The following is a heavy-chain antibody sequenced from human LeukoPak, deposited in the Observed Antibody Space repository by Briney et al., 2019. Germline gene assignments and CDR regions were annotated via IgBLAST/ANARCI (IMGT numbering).Heavy chain of an antibody. D-gene: IGHD3-3*01. J-gene: IGHJ4*02. Sequence: ASVKVSCKASGYTFTGYYMHWVRQAPGQGLEWMGWINPNSGGTNYAQKFQGRVTMTRDTSISTAYMELSRLRPDDTAVYYCARVQNDFWSGYFDYWGQGTLVTVSS. CDR3: ARVQNDFWSGYFDY. CDR1: GYTFTGYY. CDR2: INPNSGGT. V-gene: IGHV1-2*02.